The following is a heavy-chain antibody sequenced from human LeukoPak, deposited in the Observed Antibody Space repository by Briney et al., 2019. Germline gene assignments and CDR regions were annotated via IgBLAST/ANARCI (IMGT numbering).Heavy chain of an antibody. J-gene: IGHJ4*02. CDR1: GFTFSSYA. V-gene: IGHV3-30*04. CDR3: ARGPTPYSSGWDY. CDR2: ISYDGSNK. Sequence: PGGSLRLSCAASGFTFSSYAMHWVRQAPGKGLEWVAVISYDGSNKYYADSVKGRFTISRDNSKNTLYLQMNSLRAEDTAVYYCARGPTPYSSGWDYWGQGTLSPSPQ. D-gene: IGHD6-19*01.